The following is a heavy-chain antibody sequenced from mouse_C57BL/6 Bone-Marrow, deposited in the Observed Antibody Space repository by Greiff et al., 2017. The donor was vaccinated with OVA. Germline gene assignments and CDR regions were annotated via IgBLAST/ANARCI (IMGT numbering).Heavy chain of an antibody. CDR3: ARKVIYYDYDKAMDY. V-gene: IGHV2-9-1*01. J-gene: IGHJ4*01. CDR1: GFSLTSYA. CDR2: IWPGGGT. D-gene: IGHD2-4*01. Sequence: VKVVESGPGLVAPSPCLSITCTVSGFSLTSYAISWVRQPPGKGLEWLGVIWPGGGTNYNSALKARLNISKGNSKSQVFLKMNSLQTDDTARYYCARKVIYYDYDKAMDYWGQGTSVTVSS.